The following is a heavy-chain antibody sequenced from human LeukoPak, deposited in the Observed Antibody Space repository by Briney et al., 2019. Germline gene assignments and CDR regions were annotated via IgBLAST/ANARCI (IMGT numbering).Heavy chain of an antibody. CDR3: AREMSGSNDAFDI. V-gene: IGHV3-13*01. D-gene: IGHD3-10*01. CDR1: GFTLSTYD. CDR2: IYEAGNT. J-gene: IGHJ3*02. Sequence: GGSLRLSCAASGFTLSTYDMHWVRQVTGEALEWVSMIYEAGNTYYTGSAKGRFTISRENAKNSLYLQMHGLTAGDTAVYYCAREMSGSNDAFDIWGPGTVVTVSS.